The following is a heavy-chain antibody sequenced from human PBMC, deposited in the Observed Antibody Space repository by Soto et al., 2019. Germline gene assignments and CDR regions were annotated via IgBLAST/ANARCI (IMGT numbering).Heavy chain of an antibody. J-gene: IGHJ6*02. V-gene: IGHV4-31*03. CDR2: IYYSGST. D-gene: IGHD4-4*01. Sequence: SETLSLTCTVSGGSISSGGYYWSWIRQHPGKGLEWIGYIYYSGSTYYNPSLKSRVTISVDTSKNQFSLKLSSVTAADTAVYYCARGSRDGYSYYYYGMDVWGQGTTVTVSS. CDR3: ARGSRDGYSYYYYGMDV. CDR1: GGSISSGGYY.